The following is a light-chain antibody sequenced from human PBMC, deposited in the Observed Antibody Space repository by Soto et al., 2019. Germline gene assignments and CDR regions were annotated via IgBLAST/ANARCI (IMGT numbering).Light chain of an antibody. CDR1: HSVSSSY. CDR2: GAS. V-gene: IGKV3-20*01. J-gene: IGKJ1*01. CDR3: QQYGSSPRT. Sequence: EIVSTQSPGTLSLSPGERATLSCRASHSVSSSYLAWYQQKRGQAPSLLMYGASRRATGIPERFSGSGSGTDFTLTISRLEPEDFAVYYCQQYGSSPRTLGQGTKVDIK.